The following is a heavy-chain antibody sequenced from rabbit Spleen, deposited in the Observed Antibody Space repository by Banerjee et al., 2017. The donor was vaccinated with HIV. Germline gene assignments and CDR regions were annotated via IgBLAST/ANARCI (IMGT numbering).Heavy chain of an antibody. Sequence: QSLEESGGGLVQPEGSLTLTCKASGFSFGSGYDMCWVRQAPGKGLEWIACIYSGSSVNNYYASWAKGRFIMSRTSSTTVTLQMTSLTAADTATYFCARDPGAGSGVSYWDLWGPGTLVTVS. V-gene: IGHV1S40*01. D-gene: IGHD1-1*01. CDR2: IYSGSSVNN. J-gene: IGHJ4*01. CDR1: GFSFGSGYD. CDR3: ARDPGAGSGVSYWDL.